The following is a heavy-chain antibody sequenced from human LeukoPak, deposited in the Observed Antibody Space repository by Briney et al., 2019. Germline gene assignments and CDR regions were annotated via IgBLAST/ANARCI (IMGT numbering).Heavy chain of an antibody. V-gene: IGHV4-4*07. CDR3: ARHGDGYYNSPGAFDI. CDR1: GDSISNCY. Sequence: SETLSLTCTVSGDSISNCYWSWIRQPAGKGLEWIGRISNGGTPDYDTSVQSRISMSIDTSENQFSLKLSSVTAADTAVYYCARHGDGYYNSPGAFDIWGQGTMVTVSS. CDR2: ISNGGTP. D-gene: IGHD5-24*01. J-gene: IGHJ3*02.